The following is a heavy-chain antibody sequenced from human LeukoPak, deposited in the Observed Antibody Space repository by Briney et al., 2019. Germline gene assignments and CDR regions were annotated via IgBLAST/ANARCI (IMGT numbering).Heavy chain of an antibody. CDR2: IYYSGST. CDR1: GGSISSSSYY. J-gene: IGHJ4*02. D-gene: IGHD2-21*02. V-gene: IGHV4-39*01. Sequence: PSETLSLTCTVSGGSISSSSYYWGWIRQPPGKGLEWIWSIYYSGSTYYNPSLKSRVTISVDTSKNQFSLKLSSVTAADTAVYYCASGDIVAYCGGDCYSTFDYWGQGTLVTGSS. CDR3: ASGDIVAYCGGDCYSTFDY.